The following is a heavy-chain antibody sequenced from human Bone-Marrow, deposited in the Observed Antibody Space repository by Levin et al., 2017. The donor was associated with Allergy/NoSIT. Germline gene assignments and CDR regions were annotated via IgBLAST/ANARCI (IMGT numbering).Heavy chain of an antibody. Sequence: ASVKVSCKTSDYTFANHGFSWVRQAPGQGLEWMGWISGNSGNTKYAQKFQGRVTLTTDTSTSTVYRDLRSLRSDDTAVYYCASRPNIGFSGGFDYWGQGSLVTVSS. D-gene: IGHD3-3*02. V-gene: IGHV1-18*01. CDR1: DYTFANHG. CDR2: ISGNSGNT. J-gene: IGHJ4*02. CDR3: ASRPNIGFSGGFDY.